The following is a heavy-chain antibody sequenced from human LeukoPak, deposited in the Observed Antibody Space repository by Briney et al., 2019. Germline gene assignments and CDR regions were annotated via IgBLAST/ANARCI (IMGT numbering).Heavy chain of an antibody. CDR3: AKGLGSYSNYGIDV. V-gene: IGHV3-30*18. D-gene: IGHD1-26*01. CDR1: GFTFSSYG. Sequence: PGGSLRLSCAASGFTFSSYGMHWVRQAPGKGLEWVAVISYDGSNKYYADSVKGRFTISRDNSKNTLYLQMNSLRAEDTAVYYCAKGLGSYSNYGIDVWGQGTTVTVSS. J-gene: IGHJ6*02. CDR2: ISYDGSNK.